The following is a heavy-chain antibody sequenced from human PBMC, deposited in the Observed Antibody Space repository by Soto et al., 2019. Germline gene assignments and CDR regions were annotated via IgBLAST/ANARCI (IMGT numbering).Heavy chain of an antibody. J-gene: IGHJ6*02. CDR1: GGSISSSSYY. Sequence: SETLSLTCTVSGGSISSSSYYWGWIRQPPGKGLEWIGSIYYSGSTYYNPSLKSRVTISVDTSKNQFSLKLSSVTAADTAVYYCARDLGTMVRGVSKNYYYYYGMDVWGQGTTVTVS. V-gene: IGHV4-39*02. CDR3: ARDLGTMVRGVSKNYYYYYGMDV. CDR2: IYYSGST. D-gene: IGHD3-10*01.